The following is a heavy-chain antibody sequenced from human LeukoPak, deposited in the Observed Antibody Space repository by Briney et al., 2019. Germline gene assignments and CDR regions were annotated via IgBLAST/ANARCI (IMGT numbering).Heavy chain of an antibody. V-gene: IGHV1-46*01. D-gene: IGHD2-2*02. CDR1: GYTFTSYY. J-gene: IGHJ6*02. CDR2: INPSGGST. CDR3: ARDRDIVVVPAAIRGDYYYGMDV. Sequence: GASVKLSCKASGYTFTSYYMHWVRQPPGQGLESMGIINPSGGSTSYAQKFQGRVTMTRDRSTSTVYMELSSLRSEDTAVYYCARDRDIVVVPAAIRGDYYYGMDVWGQGTTVTVSS.